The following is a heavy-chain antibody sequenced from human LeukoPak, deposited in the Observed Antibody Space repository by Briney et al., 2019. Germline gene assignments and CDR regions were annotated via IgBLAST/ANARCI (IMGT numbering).Heavy chain of an antibody. V-gene: IGHV1-2*02. CDR2: INPNSGAT. CDR3: ARDTYGSGNYHPFDY. CDR1: GYTFTGYY. J-gene: IGHJ4*02. D-gene: IGHD3-10*01. Sequence: ASVKVSCKASGYTFTGYYIHWVRQAPGQGLEWMGWINPNSGATSFAQKFQGRVTMTRDTSISSAYMEVSGLRSDDTAVYYCARDTYGSGNYHPFDYWGQGTLVTASS.